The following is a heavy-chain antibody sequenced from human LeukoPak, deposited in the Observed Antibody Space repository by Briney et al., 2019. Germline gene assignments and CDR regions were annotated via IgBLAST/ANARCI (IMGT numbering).Heavy chain of an antibody. J-gene: IGHJ4*02. CDR2: ISWNSGSI. CDR3: AKATVTDVGYFDY. Sequence: GGSLRLSCAASGISFDDYAMHLVRQAPGKGLEWLSGISWNSGSIGYADSVKGRFTISRDNAKNSLYLQMNSLRAEDTALYYCAKATVTDVGYFDYWGQGTLVTVSS. V-gene: IGHV3-9*01. CDR1: GISFDDYA. D-gene: IGHD4-17*01.